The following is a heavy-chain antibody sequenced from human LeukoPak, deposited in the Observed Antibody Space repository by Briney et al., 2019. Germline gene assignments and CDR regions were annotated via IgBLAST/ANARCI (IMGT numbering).Heavy chain of an antibody. CDR3: AKDPGYYDSSGYNYYFDY. Sequence: AASVKVSCKASGYTFTSHGISWVRQAPGQGLEWMGWISTYNGNTNYAQKLQGRVSMTTDTSTSTAYMDLRSLRSDDTAVYYCAKDPGYYDSSGYNYYFDYWGQGTLVTVSS. V-gene: IGHV1-18*01. J-gene: IGHJ4*02. D-gene: IGHD3-22*01. CDR2: ISTYNGNT. CDR1: GYTFTSHG.